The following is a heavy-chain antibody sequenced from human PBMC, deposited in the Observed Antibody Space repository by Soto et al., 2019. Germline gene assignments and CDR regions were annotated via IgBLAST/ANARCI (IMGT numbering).Heavy chain of an antibody. V-gene: IGHV1-69*13. J-gene: IGHJ4*02. D-gene: IGHD3-10*01. CDR2: IIPIFGTA. CDR1: GGTFSSYA. CDR3: AREEVVVPYGSGSKPFDY. Sequence: GASVKVSCKDSGGTFSSYAISWVRQDPGQGLEWMGGIIPIFGTANYAQKFQGRVTITADESTSTAYMELSSLRSEDTAVYYCAREEVVVPYGSGSKPFDYWGQGPLVTVSS.